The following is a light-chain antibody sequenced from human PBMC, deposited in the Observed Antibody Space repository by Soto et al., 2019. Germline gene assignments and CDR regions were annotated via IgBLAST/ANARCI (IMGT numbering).Light chain of an antibody. Sequence: QAVMTQPPSVSAAPGQTVTISCSGSSSNIGGYSVSWYQQLRGTAPKLLIYDDNKRPSGIPDRFSGSKSGTSATLGITGFQTGDEADYYCGSWDSSLSAYVFGTGTKLTVL. J-gene: IGLJ1*01. CDR3: GSWDSSLSAYV. CDR1: SSNIGGYS. V-gene: IGLV1-51*01. CDR2: DDN.